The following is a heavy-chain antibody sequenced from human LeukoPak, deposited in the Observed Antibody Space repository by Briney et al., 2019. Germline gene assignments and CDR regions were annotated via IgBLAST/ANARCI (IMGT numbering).Heavy chain of an antibody. V-gene: IGHV3-20*04. J-gene: IGHJ4*02. CDR1: GFSVNTNY. Sequence: GGSLRLSCAASGFSVNTNYMTWVRQGPGKGLEWVSGINWNGRSIDYADSVKGRFTVSRDNGKNSLYLQMNSLRAEDTAVYYCARVSRGSYHFDYWGQGALVTVSS. D-gene: IGHD1-26*01. CDR2: INWNGRSI. CDR3: ARVSRGSYHFDY.